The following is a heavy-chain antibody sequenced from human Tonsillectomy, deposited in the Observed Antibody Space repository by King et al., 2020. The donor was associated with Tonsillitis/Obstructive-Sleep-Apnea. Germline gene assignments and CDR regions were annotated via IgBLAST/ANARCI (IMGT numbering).Heavy chain of an antibody. CDR2: IYYSGST. D-gene: IGHD3-22*01. CDR3: ARHSYYYDSSGYYLYFQH. J-gene: IGHJ1*01. V-gene: IGHV4-59*08. CDR1: GGSISSYY. Sequence: QLQESGPGLVKPSETLSLTCTVSGGSISSYYWSWIRQPPGKGLEWIGYIYYSGSTNYNPSLKSRVTISVDTSKNQISLKLSSVTAADTAVYYCARHSYYYDSSGYYLYFQHWGQGTLVTVSS.